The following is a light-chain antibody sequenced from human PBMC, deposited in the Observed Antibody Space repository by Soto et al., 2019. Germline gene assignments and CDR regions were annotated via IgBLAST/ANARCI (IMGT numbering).Light chain of an antibody. CDR2: DAS. Sequence: EIVLTQSPATLSLSPGERATLSCRASQSVSSYFAWYQQKPGQAPRLLIYDASNRATGIPARFSGSGSGTDFTPTISSPEPEAFAVYYCQQRGNWPLTFGQGTKVEIK. CDR3: QQRGNWPLT. J-gene: IGKJ1*01. V-gene: IGKV3-11*01. CDR1: QSVSSY.